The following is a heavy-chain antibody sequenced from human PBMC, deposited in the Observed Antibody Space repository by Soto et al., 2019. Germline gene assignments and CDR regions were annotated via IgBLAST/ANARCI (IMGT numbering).Heavy chain of an antibody. V-gene: IGHV3-74*01. CDR1: GFTFNNYW. Sequence: PGGSLRLSCAASGFTFNNYWMHWVRQAPGKGLVWVSRINSDGSITSYADSVKGRFTISRDDSKNTLYLQMNSLKTEDTAVYYCSYDSSGYPLGGAFDIWGQGTMVTVSS. CDR3: SYDSSGYPLGGAFDI. CDR2: INSDGSIT. D-gene: IGHD3-22*01. J-gene: IGHJ3*02.